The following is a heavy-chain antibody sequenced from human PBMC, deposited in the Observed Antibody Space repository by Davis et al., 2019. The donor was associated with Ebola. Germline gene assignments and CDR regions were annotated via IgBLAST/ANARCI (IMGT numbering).Heavy chain of an antibody. D-gene: IGHD3-22*01. V-gene: IGHV4-34*09. J-gene: IGHJ6*02. CDR2: IYYSGST. Sequence: SETLSLPCAVYGGSFSGYYWSWIRQPPGKGLEWIGYIYYSGSTYYNPSLKSRVTISVDTSKNQFSLKLSSVTAADTAVYYCARGQVVVISRHGMDVWGQGTTVTVSS. CDR3: ARGQVVVISRHGMDV. CDR1: GGSFSGYY.